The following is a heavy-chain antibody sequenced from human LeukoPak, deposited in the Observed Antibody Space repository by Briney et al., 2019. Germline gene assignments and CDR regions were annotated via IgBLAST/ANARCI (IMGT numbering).Heavy chain of an antibody. V-gene: IGHV3-23*01. Sequence: EGSLRLSCAASGFTFSTSAMTWVRQTPEKGLEWVSGITGSGVSIKYADSVRGRFTISGDNSKNTVYLDMNSLRAEDTAVYYCATYRGRGSPFDFWGQGTQVTVSS. J-gene: IGHJ4*02. CDR1: GFTFSTSA. CDR3: ATYRGRGSPFDF. CDR2: ITGSGVSI. D-gene: IGHD2-15*01.